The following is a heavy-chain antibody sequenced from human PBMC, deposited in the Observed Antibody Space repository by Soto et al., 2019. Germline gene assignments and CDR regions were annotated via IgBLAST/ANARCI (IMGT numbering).Heavy chain of an antibody. CDR3: ARWYSGDYGMDV. V-gene: IGHV4-59*01. CDR2: IYYSGST. CDR1: GGSISSYD. J-gene: IGHJ6*02. D-gene: IGHD1-26*01. Sequence: QVQLQESGPGLVKPSETLSLTCTVSGGSISSYDWSWIRQPPGKGLEWIGYIYYSGSTNYNPSLRRRVTISGDTSKNQFSLELSSVTAADTAVYYCARWYSGDYGMDVWGQGGTVTVSS.